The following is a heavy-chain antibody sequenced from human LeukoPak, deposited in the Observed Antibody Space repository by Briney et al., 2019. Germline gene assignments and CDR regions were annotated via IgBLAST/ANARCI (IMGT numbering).Heavy chain of an antibody. Sequence: GGSLRLSCAASGFTFSNSAMSWVRQAPGKGLEWVSALSGSGITTYYADSVKGRFTISRDNSKNTLYLQMNSLRAEDTAVYYCAKGIYSSGWSYFDYWGHGTLVTVSS. J-gene: IGHJ4*01. D-gene: IGHD6-19*01. CDR2: LSGSGITT. CDR3: AKGIYSSGWSYFDY. CDR1: GFTFSNSA. V-gene: IGHV3-23*01.